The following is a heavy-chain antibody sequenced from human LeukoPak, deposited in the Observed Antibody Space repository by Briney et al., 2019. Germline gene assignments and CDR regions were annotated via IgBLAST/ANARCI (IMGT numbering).Heavy chain of an antibody. Sequence: SETLSLTCTVSGGSISSGDYYWSWIRQPPGKGLEWIGEINHSGSTNYNPSLKSRVTISVDTSKNQFSLKLSSVTAADTAVYYCARGPYVWGSYRYPYDYWGQGTLVTVSS. CDR1: GGSISSGDYY. V-gene: IGHV4-39*07. J-gene: IGHJ4*02. D-gene: IGHD3-16*02. CDR2: INHSGST. CDR3: ARGPYVWGSYRYPYDY.